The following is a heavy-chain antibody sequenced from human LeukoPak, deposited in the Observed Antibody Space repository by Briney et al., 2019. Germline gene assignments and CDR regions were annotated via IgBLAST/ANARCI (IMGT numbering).Heavy chain of an antibody. CDR3: ARVTSGYYTADAFDI. D-gene: IGHD3-3*01. Sequence: SETLSLTCTVSGGSISSYYWSWIRQPAGRGLEWIGRIYISGNINYNPSLKRRVTISLDTSKNQFSLRLSSVTAADTAVYYCARVTSGYYTADAFDIWSQGTMVTVSS. J-gene: IGHJ3*02. CDR1: GGSISSYY. CDR2: IYISGNI. V-gene: IGHV4-4*07.